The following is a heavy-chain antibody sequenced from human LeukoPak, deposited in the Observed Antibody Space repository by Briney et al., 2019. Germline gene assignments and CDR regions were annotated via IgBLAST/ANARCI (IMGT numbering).Heavy chain of an antibody. V-gene: IGHV3-7*01. CDR3: ANLWEGGY. Sequence: PGGSLRLSCVASGFSFSTYWMDWVRQAPGKGLEWVATIRQDGNDIYYVDSVKGRFTISRDNAKNSLYLQMNGLRTEDTAIYYCANLWEGGYWRQGTPVTVSS. CDR2: IRQDGNDI. J-gene: IGHJ4*02. CDR1: GFSFSTYW. D-gene: IGHD1-26*01.